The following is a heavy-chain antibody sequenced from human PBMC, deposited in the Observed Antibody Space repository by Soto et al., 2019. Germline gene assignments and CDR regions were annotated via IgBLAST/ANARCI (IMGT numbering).Heavy chain of an antibody. CDR1: GFTFSSYA. V-gene: IGHV3-30-3*01. Sequence: GGSLRLSCAASGFTFSSYAMHWVRQAPGKGLEWVAVISYDGSNKYYADSVKGRFTISRDNSKNTLYLQMNSLRAEDTAVYYCARDIKDHYYGSGSYDYCMDVWGQGTTVTVSS. J-gene: IGHJ6*02. CDR3: ARDIKDHYYGSGSYDYCMDV. D-gene: IGHD3-10*01. CDR2: ISYDGSNK.